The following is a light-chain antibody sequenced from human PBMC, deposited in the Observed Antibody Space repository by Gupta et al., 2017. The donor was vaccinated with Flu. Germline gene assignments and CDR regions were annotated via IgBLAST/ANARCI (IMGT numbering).Light chain of an antibody. CDR1: QSVSSSY. J-gene: IGKJ1*01. CDR3: QQYGSSSTWT. V-gene: IGKV3-20*01. Sequence: TLSLSPGERATLSWRASQSVSSSYLAWEQQKPGQAPRLLIYGASSRATGIPDRFSGSGSGTDFTLTISRLEPEDFAVYYCQQYGSSSTWTFGQGTKVEIK. CDR2: GAS.